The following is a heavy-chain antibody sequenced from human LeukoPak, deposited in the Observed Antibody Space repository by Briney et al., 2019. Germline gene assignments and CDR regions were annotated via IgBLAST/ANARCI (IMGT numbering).Heavy chain of an antibody. CDR1: GGTFSSYA. Sequence: AASVKVSCKASGGTFSSYAISWVRQAPGQGLEWMGGVIPIFGTANYAQKFQGRVTITADESTSTAYMELSSLRSEDTAVYYCARDRGYYGSGPPRAFDIWGQGTMVTVSS. D-gene: IGHD3-10*01. CDR2: VIPIFGTA. J-gene: IGHJ3*02. CDR3: ARDRGYYGSGPPRAFDI. V-gene: IGHV1-69*13.